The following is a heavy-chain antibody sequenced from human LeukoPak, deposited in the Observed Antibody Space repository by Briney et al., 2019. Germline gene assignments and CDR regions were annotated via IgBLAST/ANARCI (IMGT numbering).Heavy chain of an antibody. Sequence: SETLSLTCTVSGGSISSYYWSWIRQPPGKGLEWIGYIYYSGSTNYNPSLKSRVTISVDTSKNQFSLKLSSVTAADTAVYYCARVSDDFWSGKYYYYGMDVWGQGTTVTVSS. D-gene: IGHD3-3*01. CDR2: IYYSGST. J-gene: IGHJ6*02. CDR1: GGSISSYY. V-gene: IGHV4-59*01. CDR3: ARVSDDFWSGKYYYYGMDV.